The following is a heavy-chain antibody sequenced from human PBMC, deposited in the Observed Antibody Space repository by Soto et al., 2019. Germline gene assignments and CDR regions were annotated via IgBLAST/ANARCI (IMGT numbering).Heavy chain of an antibody. CDR3: ATEVPTRYYYGMDV. V-gene: IGHV1-24*01. D-gene: IGHD5-12*01. Sequence: ASVKVSCKVSGYTLTELSMHCVLQSPGKGLEWMGGFDPEDGETIYAQKFQSRVTVTEDTSTDTAYMELSSLRSEDTAVYYCATEVPTRYYYGMDVWGQGTTVTVSS. J-gene: IGHJ6*02. CDR2: FDPEDGET. CDR1: GYTLTELS.